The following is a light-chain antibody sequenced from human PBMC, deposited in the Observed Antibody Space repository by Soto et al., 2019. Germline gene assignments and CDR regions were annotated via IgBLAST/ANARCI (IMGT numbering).Light chain of an antibody. CDR3: QQYGTSPIT. J-gene: IGKJ5*01. Sequence: ENVLTQSPGTLSLSPGERATLSCRASQTVSSYLTWYQQRPGQAPRLLIYGASKRATGIPDRFSGSGSGTDFTLTISRLEPEDFALYYCQQYGTSPITFCQGTRLEIK. CDR2: GAS. CDR1: QTVSSY. V-gene: IGKV3-20*01.